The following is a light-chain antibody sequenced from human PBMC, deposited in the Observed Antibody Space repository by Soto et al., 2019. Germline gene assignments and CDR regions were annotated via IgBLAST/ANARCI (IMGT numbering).Light chain of an antibody. CDR3: QQYGSSPRT. V-gene: IGKV3-20*01. Sequence: EIVLTQSPGTLSLSPGERATLSCRASQSIDSTYLAWHQQKPGQAPRLLIHDASSRATGISDRFTGSGSGTDFTLTITTLEPEDFAVYYCQQYGSSPRTFGLGTKVDIK. CDR2: DAS. J-gene: IGKJ1*01. CDR1: QSIDSTY.